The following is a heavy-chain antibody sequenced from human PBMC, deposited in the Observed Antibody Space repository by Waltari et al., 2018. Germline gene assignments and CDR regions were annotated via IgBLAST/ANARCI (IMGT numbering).Heavy chain of an antibody. CDR3: ARGIAAATPFYYYMDV. CDR1: GGSISSYY. V-gene: IGHV4-59*01. J-gene: IGHJ6*03. D-gene: IGHD6-13*01. CDR2: IYYSGST. Sequence: QVQLPESGPGLVKPSETLSLTCTVPGGSISSYYWSWIRQPPGKGLEWIGYIYYSGSTNYNPSLKSRVTISVDTSKNQFSLKLSSVTAADTAVYYCARGIAAATPFYYYMDVWGKGTTVTVSS.